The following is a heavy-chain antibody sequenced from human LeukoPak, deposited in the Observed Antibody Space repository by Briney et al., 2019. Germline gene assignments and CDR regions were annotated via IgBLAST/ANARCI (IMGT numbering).Heavy chain of an antibody. Sequence: GGSLRLSCAASGFTLSDYGMHWVRQAPGKGLEWVAVISYHGSDKFYADSVRGRFTISRDQSKNTLYLQMNSLRAEDTALYYCAKDHVPSSRYGGLLGYWGQGTLVTVSS. CDR1: GFTLSDYG. CDR2: ISYHGSDK. CDR3: AKDHVPSSRYGGLLGY. V-gene: IGHV3-30*18. D-gene: IGHD1-1*01. J-gene: IGHJ4*02.